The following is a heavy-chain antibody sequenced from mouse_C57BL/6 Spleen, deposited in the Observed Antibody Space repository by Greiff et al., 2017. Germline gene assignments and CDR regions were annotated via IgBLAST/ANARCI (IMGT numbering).Heavy chain of an antibody. V-gene: IGHV1-69*01. D-gene: IGHD1-1*01. J-gene: IGHJ2*01. CDR3: ARDYGSSYDY. Sequence: QVQLQQPGAELVMPGASVTLSCKASGYTFTSYWMHWVKQRPGQGLEWIGELDPSDSYTNSNQQFKGKSTLTVDKSSSTAYMQLSSRTSEDSAVYDCARDYGSSYDYWGQGTTLTVSS. CDR1: GYTFTSYW. CDR2: LDPSDSYT.